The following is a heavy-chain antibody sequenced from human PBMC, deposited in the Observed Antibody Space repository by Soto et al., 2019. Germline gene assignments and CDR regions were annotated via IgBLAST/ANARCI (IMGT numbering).Heavy chain of an antibody. CDR1: GGSFSDYY. J-gene: IGHJ5*02. V-gene: IGHV4-34*01. CDR3: ARTPTRGASAWLDP. D-gene: IGHD1-26*01. CDR2: IHLSGRV. Sequence: QVQLQQWGSGLLKPSETLSLTCAIYGGSFSDYYWHWIRQSPGKGLEWIGEIHLSGRVNFTPSLKSRTSRSMDTSRNQFFLTLGSVTAADTAVYFCARTPTRGASAWLDPWGRGHLVTVSS.